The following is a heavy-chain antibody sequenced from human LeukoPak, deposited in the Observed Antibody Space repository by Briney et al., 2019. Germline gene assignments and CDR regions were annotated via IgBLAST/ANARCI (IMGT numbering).Heavy chain of an antibody. J-gene: IGHJ4*02. CDR3: AKGHYYYGSGSYLDY. V-gene: IGHV3-23*01. Sequence: GGSLRLSCAASGFTFSSYAMSWVRQAPGKGLEWVSAISGSGGSTYYADSVKGRFTIFRDNSKNTLYLQMNSLRAEDTAVYYCAKGHYYYGSGSYLDYWGQGTLVTVSS. D-gene: IGHD3-10*01. CDR1: GFTFSSYA. CDR2: ISGSGGST.